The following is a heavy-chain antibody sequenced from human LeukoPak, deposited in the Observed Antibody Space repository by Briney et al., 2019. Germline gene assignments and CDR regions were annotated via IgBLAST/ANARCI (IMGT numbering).Heavy chain of an antibody. V-gene: IGHV4-39*07. CDR3: ARGGLGWNDDWFDP. D-gene: IGHD1-1*01. J-gene: IGHJ5*02. CDR2: IYYSGST. CDR1: GGSISSTTSY. Sequence: SETLSLTCAVSGGSISSTTSYWGWIRQPPGKGLEWIGRIYYSGSTFYNPSLKSRVTISVDTSKNQFSLKLSSVTAADTAVYYCARGGLGWNDDWFDPWGQGTLVTVSS.